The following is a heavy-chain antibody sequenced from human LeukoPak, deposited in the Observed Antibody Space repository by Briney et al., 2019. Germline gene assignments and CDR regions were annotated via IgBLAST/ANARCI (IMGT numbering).Heavy chain of an antibody. D-gene: IGHD2/OR15-2a*01. J-gene: IGHJ5*02. V-gene: IGHV4-61*02. CDR2: IYTSGST. CDR3: ARDPFLDP. Sequence: MTSETLSLTCTVSGGSISSGSYYWSWIRQPAGKGLGWIGRIYTSGSTNYNPSLKSRVTISVDTSKNQFSLKLSSVTAADTAAYYCARDPFLDPWGQGTLVTVSS. CDR1: GGSISSGSYY.